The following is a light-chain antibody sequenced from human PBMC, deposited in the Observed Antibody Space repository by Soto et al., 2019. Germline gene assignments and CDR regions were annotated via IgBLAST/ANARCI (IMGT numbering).Light chain of an antibody. CDR3: KQYDSYPT. J-gene: IGKJ1*01. CDR2: GAS. V-gene: IGKV3-15*01. CDR1: QSVGRN. Sequence: EVVMTQSPATLSVSLGERATLSCRASQSVGRNLAWYQQKPGQTPRVLVFGASNTATDIPVRFSGSGSGTEFTLSISSLESEDFAVYYCKQYDSYPTFGQGTRVEI.